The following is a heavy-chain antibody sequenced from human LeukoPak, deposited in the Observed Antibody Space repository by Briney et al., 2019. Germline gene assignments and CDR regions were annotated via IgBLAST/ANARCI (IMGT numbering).Heavy chain of an antibody. D-gene: IGHD3-3*01. CDR2: ISSSSSYI. V-gene: IGHV3-21*01. J-gene: IGHJ4*02. Sequence: GGSLRLSCAASGFTFSSYSMNWVRQAPGKGLEWVSSISSSSSYIYYADSVKGRFTISRDNAKNSLYLQMNSLRAEDTAVYYCAREGYPTYYDFWSGYSFDYWGQGTLVTVSS. CDR1: GFTFSSYS. CDR3: AREGYPTYYDFWSGYSFDY.